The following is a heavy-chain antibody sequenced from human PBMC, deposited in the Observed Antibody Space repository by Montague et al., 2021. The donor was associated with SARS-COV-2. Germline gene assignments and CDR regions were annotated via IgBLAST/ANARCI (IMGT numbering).Heavy chain of an antibody. D-gene: IGHD5-18*01. J-gene: IGHJ5*02. Sequence: SETLSLTCTVSGDSINSDTAFWGWVRQSPGKGLEWIGSMVYSGRNFYIGALRSRLTISVDTSKNQFSLELRAVTAPDTGLYYCARHDHTGFGNPNWFDPWGQGTLVTVSS. CDR2: MVYSGRN. V-gene: IGHV4-39*01. CDR3: ARHDHTGFGNPNWFDP. CDR1: GDSINSDTAF.